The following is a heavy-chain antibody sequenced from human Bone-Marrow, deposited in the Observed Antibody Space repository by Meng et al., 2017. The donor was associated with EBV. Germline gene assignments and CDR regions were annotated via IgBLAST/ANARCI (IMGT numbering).Heavy chain of an antibody. CDR1: GGAISSSNW. CDR2: IYHSGST. D-gene: IGHD3-22*01. CDR3: ARDQGYYDSRGFDY. J-gene: IGHJ4*02. Sequence: QGELQESGPGLVNPSGTLSLTCAVSGGAISSSNWWSWVRQPPGKGLEWIGEIYHSGSTNYNPSLKSRVTISVDKSKNQFSLKLSSVTAADTAVYYCARDQGYYDSRGFDYWGQGTLVTVSS. V-gene: IGHV4-4*02.